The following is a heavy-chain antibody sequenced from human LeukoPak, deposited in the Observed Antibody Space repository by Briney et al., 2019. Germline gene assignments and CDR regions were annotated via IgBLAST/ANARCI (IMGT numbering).Heavy chain of an antibody. V-gene: IGHV4-30-2*01. CDR1: GGSISSGGYS. D-gene: IGHD1-26*01. CDR3: ARVSGSYMAYYFDY. Sequence: SETLSLTCAVSGGSISSGGYSWSWIRQPPGTGLEWIGYIYHSGSTYYNPSLKSRVTISVDRSKNQFSLKLSSVTAADTAAYYCARVSGSYMAYYFDYWGQGTLVTVSS. J-gene: IGHJ4*02. CDR2: IYHSGST.